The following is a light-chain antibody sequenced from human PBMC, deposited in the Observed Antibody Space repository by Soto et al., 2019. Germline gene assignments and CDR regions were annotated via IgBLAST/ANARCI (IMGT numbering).Light chain of an antibody. Sequence: QSALTQPASVSGSPGQSITISCTGTSSDVGGYNYVSWYQQHPGKAPKLMIYDVSNRPSVVSNRFSGSKSSNTASLTISGLQAEDEADYYCSSYTSSSTRVFGGGTKVTVL. J-gene: IGLJ2*01. V-gene: IGLV2-14*01. CDR3: SSYTSSSTRV. CDR2: DVS. CDR1: SSDVGGYNY.